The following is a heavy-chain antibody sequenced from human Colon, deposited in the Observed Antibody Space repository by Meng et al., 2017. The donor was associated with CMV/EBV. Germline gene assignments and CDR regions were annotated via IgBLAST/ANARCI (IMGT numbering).Heavy chain of an antibody. CDR2: IYYTGST. D-gene: IGHD6-19*01. J-gene: IGHJ4*02. CDR3: ARHIAVPGTRGFDY. CDR1: GASISTNW. Sequence: AQRQESGPGLVRTAVPWSPTCNVSGASISTNWWSWVRQPPGKGLEWIGEIYYTGSTNYNPSLNGRVTLSLDDSKNQFSLKVTSVTAADTAMYYCARHIAVPGTRGFDYWGQGSLVTVSS. V-gene: IGHV4-4*02.